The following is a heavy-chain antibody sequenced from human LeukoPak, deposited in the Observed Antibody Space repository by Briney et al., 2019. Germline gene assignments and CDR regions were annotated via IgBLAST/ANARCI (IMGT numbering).Heavy chain of an antibody. CDR1: GLTVSSNY. J-gene: IGHJ4*02. D-gene: IGHD5-18*01. CDR2: ISGSGGST. Sequence: GGSLRLSCAASGLTVSSNYMSWVRQAPGKGLEWVSAISGSGGSTYYADSVKGRFTISRDNSKNTLYLQMNSLRAEDTAVYYCAKDVAIQLWCFDYWGQGTLVTVSS. V-gene: IGHV3-23*01. CDR3: AKDVAIQLWCFDY.